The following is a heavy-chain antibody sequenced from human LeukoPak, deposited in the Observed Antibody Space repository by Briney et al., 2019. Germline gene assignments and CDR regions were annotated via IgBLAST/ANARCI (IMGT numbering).Heavy chain of an antibody. CDR2: IYYNGNT. V-gene: IGHV4-31*03. CDR3: ARQRLGMGQNRVDY. CDR1: GDSISSGGYY. D-gene: IGHD7-27*01. J-gene: IGHJ4*02. Sequence: SQTLSLTCTVSGDSISSGGYYWSWIRQHPGKGLEWIGYIYYNGNTYYNPSLKSRLTISGDTSKNQFSLKLSSVTAADTAVYYCARQRLGMGQNRVDYWGQGTLVTVSS.